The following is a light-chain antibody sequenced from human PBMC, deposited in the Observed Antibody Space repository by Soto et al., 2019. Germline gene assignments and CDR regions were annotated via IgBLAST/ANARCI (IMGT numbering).Light chain of an antibody. CDR2: DAS. CDR1: QSVSSY. CDR3: QRRSNWPQT. J-gene: IGKJ1*01. Sequence: IVLTQSPATLALSPGERAPLSCRAGQSVSSYLAWYQQKPGQAPRLLIYDASNRATGIPARFSGSGSGTDFTLTISSLEPEDFAVYYCQRRSNWPQTFGQGTKVDIK. V-gene: IGKV3-11*01.